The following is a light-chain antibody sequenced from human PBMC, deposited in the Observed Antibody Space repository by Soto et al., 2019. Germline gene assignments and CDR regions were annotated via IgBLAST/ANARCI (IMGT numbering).Light chain of an antibody. V-gene: IGKV3-11*01. CDR2: DAS. CDR1: QSLINF. CDR3: QQRSNWPT. J-gene: IGKJ5*01. Sequence: IVLTQSPATLSLSPGERATLSCRASQSLINFVAWYQHKPGQPPRLLIYDASKRATGIPTRFSGSGSGTDFTLTISSLEPEDFAVYYCQQRSNWPTFGQGTRLEIK.